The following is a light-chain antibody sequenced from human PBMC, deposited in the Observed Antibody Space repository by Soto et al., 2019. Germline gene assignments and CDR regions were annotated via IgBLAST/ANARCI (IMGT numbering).Light chain of an antibody. Sequence: ESVLTQSPGTLSLSPGERATLSCRASQSVSSSYLAWYQQKPGQAPRLLIYGASSRATGIPDRFSGSGSGTDFILTISRLEPEGFAVYYCQQYGRSRLTFGGGTKVEI. J-gene: IGKJ4*01. V-gene: IGKV3-20*01. CDR3: QQYGRSRLT. CDR2: GAS. CDR1: QSVSSSY.